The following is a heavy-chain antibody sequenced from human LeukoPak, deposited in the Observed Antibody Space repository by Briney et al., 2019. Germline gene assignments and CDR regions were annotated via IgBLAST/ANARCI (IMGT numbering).Heavy chain of an antibody. CDR2: INWNGGST. J-gene: IGHJ6*03. CDR3: AREGGIVGAITGTYYYYMDV. V-gene: IGHV3-20*04. D-gene: IGHD1-26*01. Sequence: TGGSLRLSCAASGFTFEDYGMSWVRQAPGKGLEWVSGINWNGGSTGYADSVKGRFTISRDNAKNSLYLQMNSLRAEDTALYYCAREGGIVGAITGTYYYYMDVWGKGTTVTVSS. CDR1: GFTFEDYG.